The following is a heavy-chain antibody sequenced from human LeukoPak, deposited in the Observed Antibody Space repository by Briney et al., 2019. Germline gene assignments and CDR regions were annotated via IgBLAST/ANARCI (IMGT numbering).Heavy chain of an antibody. CDR1: GYTFTNYY. V-gene: IGHV1-46*01. CDR3: ARAQGRVNDRTFDY. CDR2: INPSGGST. D-gene: IGHD1-1*01. J-gene: IGHJ4*02. Sequence: GASVKVSCKASGYTFTNYYMHWGRQAPGQGLEWMGIINPSGGSTSYAQKFQGRVTMTRDTSTSTVYMELSSLRAEDTAVYYCARAQGRVNDRTFDYRGQGTMVTDSS.